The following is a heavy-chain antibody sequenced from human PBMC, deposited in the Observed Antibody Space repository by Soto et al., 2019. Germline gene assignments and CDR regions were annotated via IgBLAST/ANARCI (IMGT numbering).Heavy chain of an antibody. J-gene: IGHJ6*02. CDR3: AREGSGGVAAAGTYYYGMDV. CDR1: GYTFTGYY. Sequence: WASVKVSCKASGYTFTGYYMHWVRQAPGQGLEWMGWINPNSGGTNYAQKFQGRVTMTRDTSISTAYMELSRLRSDDTAVYYCAREGSGGVAAAGTYYYGMDVWGQGTTVTVSS. CDR2: INPNSGGT. D-gene: IGHD6-13*01. V-gene: IGHV1-2*02.